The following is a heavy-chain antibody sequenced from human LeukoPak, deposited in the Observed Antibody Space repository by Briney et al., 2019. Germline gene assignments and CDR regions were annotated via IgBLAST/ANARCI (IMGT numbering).Heavy chain of an antibody. CDR3: ARGYSGTYRVDY. J-gene: IGHJ4*02. V-gene: IGHV3-74*01. D-gene: IGHD1-26*01. CDR1: GFTFSIYW. CDR2: INTDGTNT. Sequence: GGSLRLSCAASGFTFSIYWMHWVRQVPGKELVWVSRINTDGTNTTYADSVKGRFTMSRDNAKSRLYLQMNSLRAEDTAVYYCARGYSGTYRVDYWGQGTLVTVSS.